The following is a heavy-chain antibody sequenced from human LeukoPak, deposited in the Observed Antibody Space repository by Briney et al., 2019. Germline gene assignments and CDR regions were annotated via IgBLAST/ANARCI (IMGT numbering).Heavy chain of an antibody. CDR2: ITGSGGST. CDR1: GFTFRSYA. D-gene: IGHD1-26*01. J-gene: IGHJ4*02. CDR3: AKGPTSGSLTPTFGH. Sequence: GGSLRLSCAASGFTFRSYAMSWVRQAPGKGLEWVSGITGSGGSTYYADSVKGRFTISRDTSKNTLFLQMNSLRAEDTAVYYFAKGPTSGSLTPTFGHSGQRTLVTASS. V-gene: IGHV3-23*01.